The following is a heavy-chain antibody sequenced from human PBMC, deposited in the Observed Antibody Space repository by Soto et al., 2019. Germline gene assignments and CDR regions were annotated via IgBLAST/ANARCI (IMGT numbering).Heavy chain of an antibody. CDR2: IGSSSSYI. D-gene: IGHD1-26*01. J-gene: IGHJ6*02. Sequence: GGSLRLSCAASGFTFSSYSMNWVRQAPGKGLEWVSSIGSSSSYIYYADSVKGRFTISRDNAKNSLYLQMNSLRAEDTAVYYCARDQEVGATVPEYYYYGMDVWGQGTTVTAP. CDR3: ARDQEVGATVPEYYYYGMDV. CDR1: GFTFSSYS. V-gene: IGHV3-21*01.